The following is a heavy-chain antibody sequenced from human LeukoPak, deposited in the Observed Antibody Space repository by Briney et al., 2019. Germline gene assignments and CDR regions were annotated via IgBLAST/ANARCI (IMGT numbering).Heavy chain of an antibody. CDR2: ISNSGST. V-gene: IGHV4-59*11. Sequence: SETLSLTCAVSGVSISSHYWSWIRESPVKGLEWIGVISNSGSTSYNPSLKSRVTISIDTSKNQFSLKLSSVTDADTAVYYCGRDALVGYFSYYYMDVWGKGTTVTVSS. J-gene: IGHJ6*03. CDR3: GRDALVGYFSYYYMDV. CDR1: GVSISSHY. D-gene: IGHD2-15*01.